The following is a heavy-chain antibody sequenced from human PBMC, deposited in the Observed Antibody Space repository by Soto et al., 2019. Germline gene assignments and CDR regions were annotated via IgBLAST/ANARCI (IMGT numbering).Heavy chain of an antibody. Sequence: GASVKVSCKASGYTFTSYAMHWVRQAPGQRLEWMGWINAYNGNTKYSQKFQGRVTMTTDTPTSTAYMELRSLRSDDTAVYYCARDNRYDYVWGSGTNWFDPWGQGTLVTVSS. D-gene: IGHD3-16*01. CDR3: ARDNRYDYVWGSGTNWFDP. CDR1: GYTFTSYA. V-gene: IGHV1-3*01. CDR2: INAYNGNT. J-gene: IGHJ5*02.